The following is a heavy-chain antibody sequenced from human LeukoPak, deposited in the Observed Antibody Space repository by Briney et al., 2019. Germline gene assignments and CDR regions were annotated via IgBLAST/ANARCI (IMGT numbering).Heavy chain of an antibody. CDR2: ISQSGST. CDR3: ASLPADYGDY. CDR1: GGSISSSHW. V-gene: IGHV4-4*02. Sequence: SETLSLTCVVSGGSISSSHWWSWVRQPPGKGLEWIGEISQSGSTNYNPSLKSRVTMSVDKSKNQFSLKLSSVSAADTAVYYCASLPADYGDYWGQGTLVTVSS. J-gene: IGHJ4*02.